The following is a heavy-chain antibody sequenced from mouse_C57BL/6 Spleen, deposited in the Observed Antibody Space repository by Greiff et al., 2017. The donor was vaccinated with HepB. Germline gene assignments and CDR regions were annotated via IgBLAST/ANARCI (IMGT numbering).Heavy chain of an antibody. CDR3: ARDDYPAWFVY. J-gene: IGHJ3*01. CDR2: INPNNGGS. CDR1: GYTFSDYY. V-gene: IGHV1-26*01. D-gene: IGHD2-4*01. Sequence: EVQLQHSGPELVKPGASVKISCKASGYTFSDYYMKWVKQSHGKSLEWIGDINPNNGGSAYNQKFKGKATLTVDKSSRTAYMELRSLTSEDSAVFYCARDDYPAWFVYWGQGTLVTVSA.